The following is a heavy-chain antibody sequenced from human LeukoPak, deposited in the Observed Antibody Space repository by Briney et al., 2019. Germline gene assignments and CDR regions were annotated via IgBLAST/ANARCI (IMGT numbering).Heavy chain of an antibody. J-gene: IGHJ4*02. CDR2: ISAYNGNT. D-gene: IGHD2-15*01. CDR1: GYTLTSYG. Sequence: ASVKVSCKASGYTLTSYGISWVRQAPGQGLEWMGWISAYNGNTNYAQKLQGRVTMTTDTSTSTAYMELRSLRSDDTAVYYCARSYCSSSSCDWFDYWGQGTLVTVSS. V-gene: IGHV1-18*01. CDR3: ARSYCSSSSCDWFDY.